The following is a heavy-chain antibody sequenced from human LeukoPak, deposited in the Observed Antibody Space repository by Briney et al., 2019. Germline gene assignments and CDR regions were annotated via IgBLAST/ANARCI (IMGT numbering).Heavy chain of an antibody. CDR3: ARDRTYDFWKGNGMDV. Sequence: SETLSLTCTVSGGSISSYYWSWIRQPAGKGLEWIGRIYTSGSTNYNPSLKSRVTMSVDTSKNKFSLKLSSVTAADTAVYYCARDRTYDFWKGNGMDVWGQGTTVTVSS. CDR1: GGSISSYY. CDR2: IYTSGST. V-gene: IGHV4-4*07. D-gene: IGHD3-3*01. J-gene: IGHJ6*02.